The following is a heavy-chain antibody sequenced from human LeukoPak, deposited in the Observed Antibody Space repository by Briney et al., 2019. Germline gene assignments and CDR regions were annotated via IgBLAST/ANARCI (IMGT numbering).Heavy chain of an antibody. Sequence: PAGSLRLSCVASGFILSTSEMNWVRQAPGKGLEWVSFIASDGTIYYADSVKGRFTVSRDNSKNTLYLQMNSLRAEDTAVYYCAKGGVVHAFDIWGQGTMVTVSS. CDR2: IASDGTI. D-gene: IGHD2-15*01. J-gene: IGHJ3*02. CDR1: GFILSTSE. V-gene: IGHV3-23*01. CDR3: AKGGVVHAFDI.